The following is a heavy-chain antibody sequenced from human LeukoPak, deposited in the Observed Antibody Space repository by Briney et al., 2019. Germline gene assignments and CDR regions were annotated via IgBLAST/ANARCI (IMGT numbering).Heavy chain of an antibody. CDR3: VKDNPGYSASWTLDY. Sequence: GSLRPSCAASGFTFDDFTILWVRQAPGEGLEWVSLISWDGGITFYADSVKGRFTISRDNSKNSLYLQMNSLRTEDTALYYCVKDNPGYSASWTLDYWGQGTLVTVSS. D-gene: IGHD6-13*01. CDR2: ISWDGGIT. V-gene: IGHV3-43*01. J-gene: IGHJ4*02. CDR1: GFTFDDFT.